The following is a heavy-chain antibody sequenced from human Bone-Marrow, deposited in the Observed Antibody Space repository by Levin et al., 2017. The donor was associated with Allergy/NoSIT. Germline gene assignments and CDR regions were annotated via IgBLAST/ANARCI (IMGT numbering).Heavy chain of an antibody. J-gene: IGHJ5*02. CDR3: ARPRGCSGGSCYSGWFDP. V-gene: IGHV3-11*01. CDR2: ITSSSSTT. D-gene: IGHD2-15*01. Sequence: GESLKISCAASGFTFSDYYMSWIRQAPGKGLEWVSYITSSSSTTYYVDFVKGRFTISRDNAKNSLYLQMNSLRAEDTAVYYCARPRGCSGGSCYSGWFDPWGQGTLVTVSS. CDR1: GFTFSDYY.